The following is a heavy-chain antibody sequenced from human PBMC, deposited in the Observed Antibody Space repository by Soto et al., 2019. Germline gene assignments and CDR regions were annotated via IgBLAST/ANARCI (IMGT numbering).Heavy chain of an antibody. V-gene: IGHV3-7*04. D-gene: IGHD3-22*01. J-gene: IGHJ3*02. Sequence: GGSLQISCADSGFTFGSYWMSWVRQAPGKWLEWVANIKPDGSQKWYVDSVKGRLTISRDNAKKSLYLQMNTLRAKDTAVYYCARGDYYDSSGPFSDAFDIWGQGKMVTVSS. CDR2: IKPDGSQK. CDR3: ARGDYYDSSGPFSDAFDI. CDR1: GFTFGSYW.